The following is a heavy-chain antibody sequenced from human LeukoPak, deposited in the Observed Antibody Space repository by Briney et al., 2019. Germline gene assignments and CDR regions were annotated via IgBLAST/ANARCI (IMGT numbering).Heavy chain of an antibody. CDR2: INSDGSIT. V-gene: IGHV3-74*01. J-gene: IGHJ4*01. Sequence: GGSLRLSWAASGXTFSDYAMSWVRQGPGKGLVWVSRINSDGSITHYADSVKGRFTISRDNAKNTVYLQMNSLRAEDTAVYYCVRLLDRDYWGHGTGVTVSS. CDR3: VRLLDRDY. D-gene: IGHD2-15*01. CDR1: GXTFSDYA.